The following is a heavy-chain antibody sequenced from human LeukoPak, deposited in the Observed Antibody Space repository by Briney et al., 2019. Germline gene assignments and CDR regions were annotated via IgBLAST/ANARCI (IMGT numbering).Heavy chain of an antibody. J-gene: IGHJ5*02. CDR2: INPSGGST. V-gene: IGHV1-46*03. CDR1: GYTFTSYG. Sequence: ASVKVSCKASGYTFTSYGISWVRQAPGQGLEWMGIINPSGGSTSYAQKFQGRVTMTRDTSTSTVYMELSSLRSEDTAVYYCARDEAVGYYDFWSGYPGTYNWFDPWGQGTLVTVSS. D-gene: IGHD3-3*01. CDR3: ARDEAVGYYDFWSGYPGTYNWFDP.